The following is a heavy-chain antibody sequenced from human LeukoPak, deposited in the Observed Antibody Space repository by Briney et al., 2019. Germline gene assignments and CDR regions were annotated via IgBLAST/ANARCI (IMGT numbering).Heavy chain of an antibody. V-gene: IGHV3-30*18. CDR3: AKLFFPGSGSGRVLLVFDY. CDR2: ISYDGSNK. CDR1: GFTFSSYG. J-gene: IGHJ4*02. Sequence: PGRSLRLSCAASGFTFSSYGMHWVRQAPGKGLEWVAVISYDGSNKYYADSVKGRFTISRVNSKNTLYLQMNSLRAEDTAVYYCAKLFFPGSGSGRVLLVFDYWGQGTLVTVSS. D-gene: IGHD3-10*01.